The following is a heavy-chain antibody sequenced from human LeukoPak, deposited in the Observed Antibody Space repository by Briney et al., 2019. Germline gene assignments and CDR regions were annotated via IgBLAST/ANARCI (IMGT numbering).Heavy chain of an antibody. CDR2: IYYTGST. Sequence: PSETLSLTCTVSGGSISSNGYYWGWIRQPPGKGLEWIGSIYYTGSTFDNPSLKSRVTISVDTSKNQFSLKLNSVTAADTAVYYCARFEGYDFLTGYAYYFDYWGQGTLVTVSS. CDR1: GGSISSNGYY. V-gene: IGHV4-39*07. D-gene: IGHD3-9*01. J-gene: IGHJ4*02. CDR3: ARFEGYDFLTGYAYYFDY.